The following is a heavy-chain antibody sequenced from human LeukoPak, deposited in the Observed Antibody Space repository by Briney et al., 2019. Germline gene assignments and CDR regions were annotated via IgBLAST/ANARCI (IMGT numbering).Heavy chain of an antibody. Sequence: SQTLSLTCTVSGGSISSGSYYWSWIRQPAGKGLEWIGRIYTSGSTNYNPSLKSRVTISVDTSKNQFSLKLSSVTAADTAVYYCARGKVSGWYPYYFDYWGQGTLVSVSS. J-gene: IGHJ4*02. CDR2: IYTSGST. V-gene: IGHV4-61*02. CDR3: ARGKVSGWYPYYFDY. CDR1: GGSISSGSYY. D-gene: IGHD6-19*01.